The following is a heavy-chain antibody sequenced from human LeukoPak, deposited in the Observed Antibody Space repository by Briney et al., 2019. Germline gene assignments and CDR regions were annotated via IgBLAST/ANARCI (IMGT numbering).Heavy chain of an antibody. CDR3: ARQPEPQRGRQGVQLWLFLIDY. V-gene: IGHV4-39*01. D-gene: IGHD5-18*01. Sequence: PSETLSLTCTVSGGSISSSSYYWGWIRQPPGKGLEWVGSIYYSGSTYYNPSLKSRVTISVDTSKNQFSLKLSSVTAADTAVYYCARQPEPQRGRQGVQLWLFLIDYWGQGTLVTVSS. CDR1: GGSISSSSYY. J-gene: IGHJ4*02. CDR2: IYYSGST.